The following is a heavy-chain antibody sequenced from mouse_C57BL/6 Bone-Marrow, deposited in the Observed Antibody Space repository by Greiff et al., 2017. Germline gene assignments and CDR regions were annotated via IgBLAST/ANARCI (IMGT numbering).Heavy chain of an antibody. J-gene: IGHJ1*03. CDR2: IYPRDGST. CDR1: GYTFTDHT. Sequence: QVQLQQPDAELVKPGASVKISCKVSGYTFTDHTIHWMKQRPEQGLEWIGYIYPRDGSTKYNEKFKGKATLTADKSSSTAYMQLNSLTSEDSAVYCCSRSVMVTTGGVYWYFDVWGTGTTVTVSS. D-gene: IGHD2-2*01. V-gene: IGHV1-78*01. CDR3: SRSVMVTTGGVYWYFDV.